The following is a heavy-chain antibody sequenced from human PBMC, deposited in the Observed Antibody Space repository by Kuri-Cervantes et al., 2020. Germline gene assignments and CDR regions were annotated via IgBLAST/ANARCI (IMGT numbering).Heavy chain of an antibody. CDR2: IISSSDYR. V-gene: IGHV3-21*01. D-gene: IGHD3-16*01. CDR3: ARDKRTRGTFDI. Sequence: GESLKISCAASGFTFSSYSMNWVRQAPGKGLEWVSSIISSSDYRYNADSVKGRFTISRDNAKNSLFLQMNRLRVEDTAVYFCARDKRTRGTFDIWGQGTMVTVSS. J-gene: IGHJ3*02. CDR1: GFTFSSYS.